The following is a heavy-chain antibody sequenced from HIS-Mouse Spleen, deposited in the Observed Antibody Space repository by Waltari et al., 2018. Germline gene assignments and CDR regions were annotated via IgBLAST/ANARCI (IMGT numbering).Heavy chain of an antibody. CDR2: IYYSGGT. CDR3: AREIPYSSSWYDWYFDL. D-gene: IGHD6-13*01. CDR1: GGSISSSSYY. Sequence: QLQLQESGPGLVKPSETLSLTCTVSGGSISSSSYYWGWIRQPSGKGLDWIGSIYYSGGTSYNPSLKSRVTISVATSKNQFSLKLSSVTAADTAVYYCAREIPYSSSWYDWYFDLWGRGTLVTVSS. V-gene: IGHV4-39*07. J-gene: IGHJ2*01.